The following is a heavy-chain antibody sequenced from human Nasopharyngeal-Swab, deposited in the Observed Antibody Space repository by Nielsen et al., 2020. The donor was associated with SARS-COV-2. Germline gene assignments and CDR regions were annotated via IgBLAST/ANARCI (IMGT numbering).Heavy chain of an antibody. Sequence: ASVKVSCKASGYTFTSYGISWVRQAPGQWLEWMGWIRAYNGNTNYAQKLQGRVTMTTDTSTSPAYMELGSLRSDDTAVYYCARDSLYYDFWSGSDYYYYGMDVWGQGTTVTVSS. CDR1: GYTFTSYG. J-gene: IGHJ6*02. V-gene: IGHV1-18*01. CDR3: ARDSLYYDFWSGSDYYYYGMDV. D-gene: IGHD3-3*01. CDR2: IRAYNGNT.